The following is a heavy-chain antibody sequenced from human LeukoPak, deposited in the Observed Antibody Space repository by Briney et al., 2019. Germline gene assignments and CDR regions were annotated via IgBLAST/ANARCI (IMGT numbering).Heavy chain of an antibody. D-gene: IGHD3-22*01. Sequence: GGSLRLSCAASGFTFSSYAMSWVRQAPGKGLEWVSAISGSGGSTDYADSVKGRFIISRDNSKNTLYLQMNSLRAEDTAVYYCAKGPGYYYDSSGYHFDYWGQGTLVTVSS. CDR3: AKGPGYYYDSSGYHFDY. J-gene: IGHJ4*02. V-gene: IGHV3-23*01. CDR1: GFTFSSYA. CDR2: ISGSGGST.